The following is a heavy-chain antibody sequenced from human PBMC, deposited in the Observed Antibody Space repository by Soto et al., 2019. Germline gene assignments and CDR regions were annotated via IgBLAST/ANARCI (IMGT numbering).Heavy chain of an antibody. CDR3: ARDSGPYYYGSGSYYHGY. CDR2: ISSSSSYT. D-gene: IGHD3-10*01. CDR1: GFTCSDYY. J-gene: IGHJ4*02. V-gene: IGHV3-11*06. Sequence: AWWSLRLSCPASGFTCSDYYMSWSRQAPGKGLEWVSYISSSSSYTNYADSVKGRFTISRDNAKNSLYLQMNSLRAEDTAVYYCARDSGPYYYGSGSYYHGYWGQGTLVTVSS.